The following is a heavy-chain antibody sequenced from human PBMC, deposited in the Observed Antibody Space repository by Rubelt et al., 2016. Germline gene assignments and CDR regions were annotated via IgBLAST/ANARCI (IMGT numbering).Heavy chain of an antibody. CDR2: IYYGRDT. CDR1: GGSINSGSYH. CDR3: ARRGSGSYYQAWFDP. Sequence: QLQLQESGPGLVKPSETLSITCTVSGGSINSGSYHWGWIRQPPGKGLEWIGTIYYGRDTYSNPSLESRVSISVDTSRNRFSLELKSVTVADTAVYYCARRGSGSYYQAWFDPWGQGTLVTVSS. J-gene: IGHJ5*02. V-gene: IGHV4-39*01. D-gene: IGHD1-26*01.